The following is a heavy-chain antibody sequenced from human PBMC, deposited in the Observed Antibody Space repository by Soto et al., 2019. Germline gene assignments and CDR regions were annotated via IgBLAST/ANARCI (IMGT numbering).Heavy chain of an antibody. D-gene: IGHD1-26*01. J-gene: IGHJ6*02. V-gene: IGHV4-34*01. Sequence: QVQLQQWGAGLLKPSETLSLTCAVSGGSLSDYYWPWIRLSPGKGLEWIGEIHPSGSTCYNPSLRSRVTISVDSSKNQFSLKLTSLTAADTAIYYCAMGRDEYKVGNVWGHGTTVTVSS. CDR1: GGSLSDYY. CDR2: IHPSGST. CDR3: AMGRDEYKVGNV.